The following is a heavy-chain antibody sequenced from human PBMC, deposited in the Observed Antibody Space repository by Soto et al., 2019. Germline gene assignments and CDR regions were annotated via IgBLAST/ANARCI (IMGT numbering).Heavy chain of an antibody. V-gene: IGHV4-4*02. CDR2: IYHSGST. J-gene: IGHJ6*02. D-gene: IGHD3-9*01. Sequence: NPSETLSLTCAVSGGSISSSNWWSWVRQPPGKGLEWIGEIYHSGSTNYNPSLKSRVTISVDKSKNQFSLKLSSVTAADTAVYYCARCPYYDILTGYYYYYGMDVWGQGTTVTVSS. CDR1: GGSISSSNW. CDR3: ARCPYYDILTGYYYYYGMDV.